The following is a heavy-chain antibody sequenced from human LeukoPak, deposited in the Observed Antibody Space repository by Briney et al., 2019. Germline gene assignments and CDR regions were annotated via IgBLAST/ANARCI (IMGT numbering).Heavy chain of an antibody. CDR1: GYTFTGYY. V-gene: IGHV1-2*02. J-gene: IGHJ5*02. Sequence: ASVKVSCKASGYTFTGYYMHRVRQAPGQGLEWMGWINPNSGGTNYAQKFQGRVTMTRDTSISTPYMELSRLRSDDTAVYYCARVGRRITIFGVSKGAFDPWGQGTLVTVSS. D-gene: IGHD3-3*01. CDR3: ARVGRRITIFGVSKGAFDP. CDR2: INPNSGGT.